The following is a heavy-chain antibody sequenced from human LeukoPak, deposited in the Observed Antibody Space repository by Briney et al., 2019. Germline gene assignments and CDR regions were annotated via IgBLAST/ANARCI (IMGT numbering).Heavy chain of an antibody. J-gene: IGHJ6*03. V-gene: IGHV4-34*01. Sequence: SETLSLTCAVYGGSFSGYYWSWIRQPPGKGLEWIGEINHSGSTNYNPSLKSRVTISVDTSKNQFSLKLSSVTAADTAVYYCARRGGSGSYPYYYYYYMDVWGKGTTVTISS. CDR3: ARRGGSGSYPYYYYYYMDV. CDR2: INHSGST. CDR1: GGSFSGYY. D-gene: IGHD3-10*01.